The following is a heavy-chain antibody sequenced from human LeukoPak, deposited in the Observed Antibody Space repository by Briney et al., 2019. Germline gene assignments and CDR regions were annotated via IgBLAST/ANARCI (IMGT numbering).Heavy chain of an antibody. J-gene: IGHJ4*02. CDR3: ARGDSSGSFDY. D-gene: IGHD3-22*01. Sequence: SETLSLTCAVYGGSFSGYYWSWIRQPPGKGLEWIGEINHSGSTNYNPSLKSRVTISVDTSKNQFSLKLSSVTAADTAVYYCARGDSSGSFDYWGQGTLVTVSS. V-gene: IGHV4-34*01. CDR2: INHSGST. CDR1: GGSFSGYY.